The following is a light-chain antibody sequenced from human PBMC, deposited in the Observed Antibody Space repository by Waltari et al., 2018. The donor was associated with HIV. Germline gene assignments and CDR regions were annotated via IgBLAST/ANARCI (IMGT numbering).Light chain of an antibody. J-gene: IGKJ4*01. CDR3: QQFYDTPLT. Sequence: DIEMTQSPDSLAVSLGESATINCKSSPSVLWSSNNKNYLAWYKQKPGQPPRLLIYWASTRASGVPDGFSGSGSGTDFTLTISSLQTEDVAVYFCQQFYDTPLTFGGGTKVDI. V-gene: IGKV4-1*01. CDR1: PSVLWSSNNKNY. CDR2: WAS.